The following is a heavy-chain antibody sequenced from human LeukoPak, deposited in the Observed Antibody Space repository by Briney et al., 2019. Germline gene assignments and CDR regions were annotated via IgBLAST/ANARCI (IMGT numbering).Heavy chain of an antibody. CDR3: ARRPIGADSYFDY. Sequence: PGGSLRLSCAASGFTFSSYGMHWVRQAPGKGLEWVAFIRYDGSNKYYADSVKGRFTFSRDNTKNTLYLQMNSLRAEDTAVYYCARRPIGADSYFDYWGQGTLVTVSS. V-gene: IGHV3-30*02. D-gene: IGHD6-6*01. CDR2: IRYDGSNK. J-gene: IGHJ4*02. CDR1: GFTFSSYG.